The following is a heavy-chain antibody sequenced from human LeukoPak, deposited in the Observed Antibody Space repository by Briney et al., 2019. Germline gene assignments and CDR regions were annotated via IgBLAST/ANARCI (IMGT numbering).Heavy chain of an antibody. CDR3: ARGDYYGSGSSPRHDY. Sequence: SETLSLTCAVSGYSISSGYYWGWIRQPPGKGLEWIGSIYHSGSTYYNPSLKSRVTISVDTSMNQFSLKLSSVTAADTAVYYCARGDYYGSGSSPRHDYWGQGTLVTVSS. J-gene: IGHJ4*02. CDR2: IYHSGST. D-gene: IGHD3-10*01. V-gene: IGHV4-38-2*01. CDR1: GYSISSGYY.